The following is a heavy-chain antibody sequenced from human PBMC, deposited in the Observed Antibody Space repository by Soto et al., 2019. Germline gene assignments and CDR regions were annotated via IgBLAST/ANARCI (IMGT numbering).Heavy chain of an antibody. CDR3: ARPSIRWSGGSCYSSWFVP. V-gene: IGHV5-51*01. CDR2: IYPGDSDT. J-gene: IGHJ5*01. Sequence: GESLKISCKGSGYSFTSYWIGWVRQMPGKGLEWMGIIYPGDSDTRYSPPFQGQVTISADKSISPAYLQWSSLKASDTAMYYCARPSIRWSGGSCYSSWFVPWGQGTLVTVSS. D-gene: IGHD2-15*01. CDR1: GYSFTSYW.